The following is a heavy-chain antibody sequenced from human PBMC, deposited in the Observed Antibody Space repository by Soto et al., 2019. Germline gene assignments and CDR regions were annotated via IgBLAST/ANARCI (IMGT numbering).Heavy chain of an antibody. V-gene: IGHV1-8*01. J-gene: IGHJ6*04. Sequence: QVQLVQSGAEVKKPGASVKVSCKASGYTFTSYDINWVRQATGQGPEWMGWMNPNSGNTGYAQKFQGRVTMTRNTSISTAYMELSSLRSEDTAVYYCAGPGGSSWYQRVYYYYYGMDVWGKGTTVTVSS. CDR2: MNPNSGNT. CDR1: GYTFTSYD. CDR3: AGPGGSSWYQRVYYYYYGMDV. D-gene: IGHD6-13*01.